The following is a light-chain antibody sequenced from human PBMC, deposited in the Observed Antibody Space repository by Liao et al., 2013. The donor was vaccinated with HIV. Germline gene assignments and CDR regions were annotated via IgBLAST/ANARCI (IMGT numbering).Light chain of an antibody. CDR1: TLGDKF. V-gene: IGLV3-1*01. J-gene: IGLJ1*01. CDR3: QAWDSSTASYV. CDR2: EDD. Sequence: SFDLTQPPSVSVSPGQTATISCSGNTLGDKFTAWYQQRPGQSPRMVIHEDDKRPSGIPERFSGSNSGNTATLTISGTQAMDEADYYCQAWDSSTASYVFGTGTKVTVL.